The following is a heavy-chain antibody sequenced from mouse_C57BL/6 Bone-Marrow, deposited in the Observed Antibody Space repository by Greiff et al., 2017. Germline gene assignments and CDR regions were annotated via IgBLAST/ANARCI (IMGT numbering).Heavy chain of an antibody. CDR2: IHPNSGST. CDR3: ARDGSSYWYIDV. Sequence: QVQLQQPGAELVKPGASVKLSCKASGYTFTSYWMHWVKQRPGQGLEWIGMIHPNSGSTNYNEKFKSKATLTVDKSSSTAYMQLSSLTSEDSAVDYCARDGSSYWYIDVWGTGTTVTVSS. J-gene: IGHJ1*03. D-gene: IGHD1-1*01. CDR1: GYTFTSYW. V-gene: IGHV1-64*01.